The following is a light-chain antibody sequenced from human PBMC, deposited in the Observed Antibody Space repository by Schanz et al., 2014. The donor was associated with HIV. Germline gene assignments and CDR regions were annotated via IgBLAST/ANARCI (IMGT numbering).Light chain of an antibody. CDR3: QQRSNWHPMFT. CDR1: QSISTN. Sequence: TVMTQSPAALSVTPGGRATLSCRASQSISTNLAWYQQRPGRPPRLVIYATSTRAAGIPDRFSGTGSGTDFTLTISSLEPEDFALYYCQQRSNWHPMFTFGQGTRLEIK. CDR2: ATS. J-gene: IGKJ2*01. V-gene: IGKV3D-11*02.